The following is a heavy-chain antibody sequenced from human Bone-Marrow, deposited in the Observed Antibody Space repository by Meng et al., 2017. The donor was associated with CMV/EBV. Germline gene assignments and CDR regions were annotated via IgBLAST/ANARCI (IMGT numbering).Heavy chain of an antibody. D-gene: IGHD1-1*01. V-gene: IGHV3-30-3*01. CDR3: ARESTTGTTFDI. CDR1: GFTFSSYA. CDR2: ISYDGSNK. J-gene: IGHJ3*02. Sequence: GGSLRLSCAASGFTFSSYAMHWVRQAPGKGLEWVAVISYDGSNKYYADSVKGRFTISRDNSKNTLYLQMNSLRAEDTAVYYCARESTTGTTFDIWGQGTMVTVSS.